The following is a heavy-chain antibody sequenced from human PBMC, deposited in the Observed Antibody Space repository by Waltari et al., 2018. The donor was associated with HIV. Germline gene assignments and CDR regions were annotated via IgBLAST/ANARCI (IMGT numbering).Heavy chain of an antibody. J-gene: IGHJ4*02. D-gene: IGHD3-3*01. CDR1: GFTFSSYS. V-gene: IGHV3-21*01. Sequence: EVQLVESGGGLVKPGGSLRLSCAASGFTFSSYSMNWVRQAPGKGLEWVSSISSSSSYIYYADSVKGRFTISRDNAKNSLYLQMNSLGAEDTAVYYCARDPDFWTALYFDYWGQGTLVTVSS. CDR3: ARDPDFWTALYFDY. CDR2: ISSSSSYI.